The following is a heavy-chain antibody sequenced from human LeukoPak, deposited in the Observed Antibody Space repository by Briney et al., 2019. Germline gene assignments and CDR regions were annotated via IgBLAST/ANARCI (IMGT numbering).Heavy chain of an antibody. Sequence: GGSVRLSCAASGFSFDDYGMSWVRQAPGKGLEWVSGINWNGGSTGYADSVKGRFTISRDNAKNSLYLQMNSLRDEDTALYYCARDRYGSGDYAFDIWGQGPMVPVTS. J-gene: IGHJ3*02. CDR1: GFSFDDYG. CDR3: ARDRYGSGDYAFDI. V-gene: IGHV3-20*04. CDR2: INWNGGST. D-gene: IGHD3-10*01.